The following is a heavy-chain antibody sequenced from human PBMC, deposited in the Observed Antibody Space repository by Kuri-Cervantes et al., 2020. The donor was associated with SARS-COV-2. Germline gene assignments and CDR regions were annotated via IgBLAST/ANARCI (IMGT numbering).Heavy chain of an antibody. V-gene: IGHV1-2*04. CDR2: INPNSGGT. D-gene: IGHD3-22*01. CDR1: GYTFTGYY. Sequence: ASVKVSCKASGYTFTGYYMHWVRQAPGQGLEWMGWINPNSGGTNYAQKFQGWVTMTRDTSISTAYMELSRLRSDDTAVYYCARPYYYDSSGYRSHLGYYGMDVWGQGTTVTVSS. J-gene: IGHJ6*02. CDR3: ARPYYYDSSGYRSHLGYYGMDV.